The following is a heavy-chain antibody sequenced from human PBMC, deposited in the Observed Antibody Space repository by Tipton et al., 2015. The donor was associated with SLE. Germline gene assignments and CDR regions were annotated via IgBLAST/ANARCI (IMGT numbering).Heavy chain of an antibody. D-gene: IGHD2/OR15-2a*01. CDR1: GFTFSAYE. CDR2: ISSSGSTV. V-gene: IGHV3-48*03. J-gene: IGHJ3*02. Sequence: SLRLSCAASGFTFSAYEMNWVRQAPGKGLEWVSYISSSGSTVYYADSVKGRFTISRDNAKNSLYLQMSSLRAEDTAAYYCAREDFGEAFDIWGQGTMVTVSS. CDR3: AREDFGEAFDI.